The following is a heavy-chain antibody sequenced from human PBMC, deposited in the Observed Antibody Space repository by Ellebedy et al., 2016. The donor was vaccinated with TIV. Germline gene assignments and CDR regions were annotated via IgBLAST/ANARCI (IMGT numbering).Heavy chain of an antibody. D-gene: IGHD3-10*01. CDR1: RYTFTSFW. CDR3: AYYASGRRAFDI. CDR2: IDPSVSET. Sequence: GESLKISXQASRYTFTSFWINWVRQMPGKGLQWMGRIDPSVSETFYSPSFEGHVTMSVDTSNMTAYLQWNSLKASDTALYYCAYYASGRRAFDIWGQGTTVTVSS. V-gene: IGHV5-10-1*01. J-gene: IGHJ3*02.